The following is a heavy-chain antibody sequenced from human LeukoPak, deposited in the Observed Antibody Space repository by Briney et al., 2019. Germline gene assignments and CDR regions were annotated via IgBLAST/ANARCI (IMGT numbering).Heavy chain of an antibody. Sequence: SETLSLTCAVSNYSINSGYYWGWIRQPPAKGLEWIGSIYHTGRTHYNPSLKSRITLSVDTSKNHFSLKLTSVTAADTAVYYCAREFRIRLDPWGQGTLVTVSS. CDR1: NYSINSGYY. J-gene: IGHJ5*02. D-gene: IGHD2-21*01. CDR2: IYHTGRT. CDR3: AREFRIRLDP. V-gene: IGHV4-38-2*02.